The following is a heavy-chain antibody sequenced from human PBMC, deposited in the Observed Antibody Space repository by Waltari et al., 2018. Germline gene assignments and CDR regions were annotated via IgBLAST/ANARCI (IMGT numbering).Heavy chain of an antibody. CDR1: GGTFSSYA. V-gene: IGHV1-69*01. J-gene: IGHJ1*01. D-gene: IGHD2-21*02. CDR3: ASWAHCGGDCYAEYFQH. CDR2: IIPIFGTA. Sequence: QVQLVQSGAEVKKPGSSVKVPCKASGGTFSSYAISWVRQAPGQGLEWMGGIIPIFGTANYAQKFQGRVTITADESTSTAYMELSSLRSEDTAVYYCASWAHCGGDCYAEYFQHWGQGTLVTVSS.